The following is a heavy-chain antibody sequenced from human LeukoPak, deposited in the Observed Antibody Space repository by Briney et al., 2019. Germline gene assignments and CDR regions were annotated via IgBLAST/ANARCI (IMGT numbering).Heavy chain of an antibody. CDR1: GFTFSSYS. Sequence: GTSLRLSCAASGFTFSSYSMHWVRQAPGKGLEWVAVISYDGNNKYYADSVKGRFTISRDNAKNSLYLQMNSLRAEDTAVYYCARLYCSGGSCYRSFDYWGQGTLVTVSS. CDR3: ARLYCSGGSCYRSFDY. J-gene: IGHJ4*02. D-gene: IGHD2-15*01. CDR2: ISYDGNNK. V-gene: IGHV3-30*04.